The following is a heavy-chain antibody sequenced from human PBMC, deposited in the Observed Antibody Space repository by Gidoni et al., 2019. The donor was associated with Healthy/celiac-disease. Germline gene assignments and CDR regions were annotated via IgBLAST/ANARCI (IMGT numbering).Heavy chain of an antibody. Sequence: QVQLQESGPGLVKPSETLSLTCTVSGGSISSYYWSLIRQPPGKGLEWIGYIYYSGSTNYNPSLKSRVTISVDTSKNQFSLKLSSVTAADTAVYYCARSYDYGGWFDPWGQGTLVTVSS. V-gene: IGHV4-59*01. J-gene: IGHJ5*02. CDR2: IYYSGST. CDR1: GGSISSYY. CDR3: ARSYDYGGWFDP. D-gene: IGHD4-17*01.